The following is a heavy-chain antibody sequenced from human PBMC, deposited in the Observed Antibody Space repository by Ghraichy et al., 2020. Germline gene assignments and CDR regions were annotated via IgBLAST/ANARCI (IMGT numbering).Heavy chain of an antibody. CDR1: GGSISSSSYY. CDR3: ARRIAVAGRGFDY. Sequence: SQTLSLTCTVSGGSISSSSYYWAWIRQPPGKGLEWIGNIYYSGSPYYNPSLKSRVTISVDTSKNQFSLKLSSVTAADTAVYYCARRIAVAGRGFDYWGQGTLVTVSS. D-gene: IGHD6-19*01. J-gene: IGHJ4*02. V-gene: IGHV4-39*01. CDR2: IYYSGSP.